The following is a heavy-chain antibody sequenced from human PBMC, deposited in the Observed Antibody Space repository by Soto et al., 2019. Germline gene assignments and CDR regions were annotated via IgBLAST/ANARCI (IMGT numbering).Heavy chain of an antibody. CDR1: GGSISSGDYY. V-gene: IGHV4-30-4*01. Sequence: SLSLTCTVSGGSISSGDYYWSWIRQPPGKGLEWVGYIDYSGSTYYNPSLKSRVTITVDTSKNQFSLKLSSVTAAATAVYYCARDRRAPAAPFDYWGQGPLVTVSS. J-gene: IGHJ4*02. CDR3: ARDRRAPAAPFDY. D-gene: IGHD2-15*01. CDR2: IDYSGST.